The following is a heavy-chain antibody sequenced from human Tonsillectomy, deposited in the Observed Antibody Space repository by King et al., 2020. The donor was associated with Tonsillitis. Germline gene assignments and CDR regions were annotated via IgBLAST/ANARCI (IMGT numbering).Heavy chain of an antibody. CDR2: IIPIIGIG. V-gene: IGHV1-69*09. Sequence: QLVQSGAEVKKPGSSVKVSCKVSGGTFSSHAITWVRQAPGQGLEWMGRIIPIIGIGNYARKFQGRVTITAAKSTSTASMELSSLRSDDTAVYYCARGHYDSSGFILGFWGQGTLVTVSS. J-gene: IGHJ4*02. CDR1: GGTFSSHA. CDR3: ARGHYDSSGFILGF. D-gene: IGHD3-22*01.